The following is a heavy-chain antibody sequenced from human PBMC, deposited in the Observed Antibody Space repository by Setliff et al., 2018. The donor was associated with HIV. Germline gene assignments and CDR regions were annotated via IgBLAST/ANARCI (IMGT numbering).Heavy chain of an antibody. V-gene: IGHV3-72*01. CDR3: TRDWSPITMVRFDY. D-gene: IGHD3-10*01. CDR2: SRNKANSYTT. Sequence: PGGSLRLSCAASGFTFSDHYMDWVRQAPGKGLEWVARSRNKANSYTTEYAASVKGRFTVSRDDSKSIAYLQMNSLKTEDTAVYYCTRDWSPITMVRFDYWGQGTLVTVSS. J-gene: IGHJ4*02. CDR1: GFTFSDHY.